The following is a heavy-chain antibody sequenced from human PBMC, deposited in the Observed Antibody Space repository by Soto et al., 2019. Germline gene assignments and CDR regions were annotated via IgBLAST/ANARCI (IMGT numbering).Heavy chain of an antibody. D-gene: IGHD2-8*02. V-gene: IGHV4-34*01. CDR2: INHSGST. Sequence: PSETQSLTCTVSGGSLRSYYWTWIRQPPGTGLEWIGEINHSGSTNYNPSLKSRVTISVDTSKNQFSLKLTSVTAADTAVYYCARDKITGLFDYWGQGTLVTVSS. CDR1: GGSLRSYY. J-gene: IGHJ4*02. CDR3: ARDKITGLFDY.